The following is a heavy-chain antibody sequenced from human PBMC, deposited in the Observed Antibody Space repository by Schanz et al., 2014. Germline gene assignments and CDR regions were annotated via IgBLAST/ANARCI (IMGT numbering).Heavy chain of an antibody. D-gene: IGHD1-26*01. V-gene: IGHV3-30*02. CDR2: IRYDGSSK. CDR3: VKDLQRELLRDDHYYGMDV. Sequence: VQLVESGGCLVQPGGSLRLSCAASGFTFTSYSMHWVRQAPGRGLEWVAFIRYDGSSKYYADSVRGRFTISRDDSKNTLYLQMNSLRAEDTAVYYCVKDLQRELLRDDHYYGMDVWGQGTTVTVSS. CDR1: GFTFTSYS. J-gene: IGHJ6*02.